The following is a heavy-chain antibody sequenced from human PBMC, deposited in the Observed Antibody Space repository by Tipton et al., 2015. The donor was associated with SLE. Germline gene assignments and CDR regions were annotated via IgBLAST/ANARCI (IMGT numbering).Heavy chain of an antibody. J-gene: IGHJ5*01. D-gene: IGHD1-26*01. CDR2: ISGSSSYI. Sequence: GSLRLSCAASGFTFNSYTMNWVRLAPGKGLEWLSFISGSSSYIYYADSLKDRFTISRDNAKNSVFLEMNSLRVEDTAVYYWARSPGYSGAAGCDSWGQGTLVTVSS. CDR3: ARSPGYSGAAGCDS. CDR1: GFTFNSYT. V-gene: IGHV3-21*06.